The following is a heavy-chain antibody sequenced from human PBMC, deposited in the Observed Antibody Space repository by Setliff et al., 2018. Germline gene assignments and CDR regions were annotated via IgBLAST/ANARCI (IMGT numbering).Heavy chain of an antibody. Sequence: SETLSLTCAVSGGSISSSNWWSWVRQPPGKGLEWIGEIYHSGSTNYNPSLKSRVTISVDKSKNQFSLKLSSVTAADTAVYYCARALPLGFRSALIPWGQGTLVTVSS. D-gene: IGHD3-16*02. CDR3: ARALPLGFRSALIP. CDR1: GGSISSSNW. V-gene: IGHV4-4*02. CDR2: IYHSGST. J-gene: IGHJ5*02.